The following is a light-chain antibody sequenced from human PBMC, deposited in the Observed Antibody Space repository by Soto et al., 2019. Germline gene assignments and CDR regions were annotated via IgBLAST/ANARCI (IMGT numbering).Light chain of an antibody. J-gene: IGLJ2*01. CDR1: SSDIGDYDY. Sequence: QSALTQPPSASGSPGQSVTISCTGTSSDIGDYDYVSWYQQHPGKAPKLIIYEVTKRPSGVPDRFSGSKSGNSASLTVFGLQAEDEGDYFCSSYARRNNLLFGGGTKVTVL. CDR2: EVT. CDR3: SSYARRNNLL. V-gene: IGLV2-8*01.